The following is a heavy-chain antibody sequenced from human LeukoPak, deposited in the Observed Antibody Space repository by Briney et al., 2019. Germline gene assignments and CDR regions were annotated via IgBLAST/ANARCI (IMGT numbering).Heavy chain of an antibody. CDR1: GFTFSSHA. CDR3: ANEIRPNDY. D-gene: IGHD4-17*01. CDR2: IDISGDNA. J-gene: IGHJ4*02. Sequence: PGGSLRLSCAASGFTFSSHAMCWVRQAPGRGLEWVSSIDISGDNAHYADSVKGRFTISRDNSKNTLYLQMDSLRAEESAVYYCANEIRPNDYWGQGTLVTVSS. V-gene: IGHV3-23*01.